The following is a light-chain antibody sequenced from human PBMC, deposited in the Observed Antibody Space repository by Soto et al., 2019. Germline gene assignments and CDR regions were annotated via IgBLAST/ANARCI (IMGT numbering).Light chain of an antibody. CDR3: QEYNSFST. CDR2: DAS. Sequence: EIVLTQSPATLSLSPGEIATLSFSASQSVSSYLAWYQQKPGQAPRLLIYDASNRATGIPARFSGSGSGTDFTLTISRLQPDDFATYYCQEYNSFSTFGQGTKVDIK. CDR1: QSVSSY. V-gene: IGKV3-11*01. J-gene: IGKJ1*01.